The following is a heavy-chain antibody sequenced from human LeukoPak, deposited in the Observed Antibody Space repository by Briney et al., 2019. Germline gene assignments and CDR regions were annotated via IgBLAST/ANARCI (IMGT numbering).Heavy chain of an antibody. CDR1: GFTFSSYA. V-gene: IGHV3-23*01. CDR2: ISGSGGST. J-gene: IGHJ2*01. D-gene: IGHD6-19*01. Sequence: QAGGSLRLPCAASGFTFSSYAMSWVRQAPGKGLEWVSAISGSGGSTYYADSVKGRFTISRDNSKNTLYLQMNSLRAEDTAVYYCAKALAVADYWYFGLWGRGTLVTVSS. CDR3: AKALAVADYWYFGL.